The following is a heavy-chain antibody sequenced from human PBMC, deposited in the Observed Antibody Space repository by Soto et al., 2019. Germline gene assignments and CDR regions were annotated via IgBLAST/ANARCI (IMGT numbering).Heavy chain of an antibody. CDR2: IYPGDSDT. J-gene: IGHJ6*03. Sequence: GESLKISCKGPGYSFTSYWIGWVRQMPGKGLEWMGIIYPGDSDTRYSPSFQGQVTISADKSISTAYLQWSSLKASDTAMYYCARHHQRSFCSGGSCSSFYYYMDVWGKGTTVTVSS. CDR1: GYSFTSYW. D-gene: IGHD2-15*01. V-gene: IGHV5-51*01. CDR3: ARHHQRSFCSGGSCSSFYYYMDV.